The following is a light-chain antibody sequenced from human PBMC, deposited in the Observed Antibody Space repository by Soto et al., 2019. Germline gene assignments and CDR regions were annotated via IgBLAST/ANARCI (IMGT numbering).Light chain of an antibody. CDR3: QQSYSTPRT. Sequence: DIQMTQAPSTLSGSVGDRVTITWRASQTVSSWLAWYQQKPGKAPKLLIYAASSLQSGVPSRFSGSGSGTDFTLTISSLQPEDFATYYCQQSYSTPRTFGQGTRLEIK. V-gene: IGKV1-39*01. CDR1: QTVSSW. J-gene: IGKJ5*01. CDR2: AAS.